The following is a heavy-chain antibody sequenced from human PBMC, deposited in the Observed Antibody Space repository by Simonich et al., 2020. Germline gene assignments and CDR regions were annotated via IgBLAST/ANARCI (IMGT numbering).Heavy chain of an antibody. D-gene: IGHD2-15*01. CDR2: ISAYNGNT. J-gene: IGHJ4*02. Sequence: QVQLVQSGAEVKKPGASVKVSCKASGYTFTSYGISWVRQAPGKGVEWMGWISAYNGNTNYAQKLQGRVTMTTDTSTSTAYMELRSLRSDDTAVYYCARASRGTWWYYYFDYWGQGTLVTVSS. CDR3: ARASRGTWWYYYFDY. V-gene: IGHV1-18*01. CDR1: GYTFTSYG.